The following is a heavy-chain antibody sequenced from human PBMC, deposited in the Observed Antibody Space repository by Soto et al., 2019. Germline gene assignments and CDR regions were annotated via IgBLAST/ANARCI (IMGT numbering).Heavy chain of an antibody. Sequence: ASVKVSCKTSGYTFTDYAMHWVRQAPGQRLEWMGWINAGNGHTKYSQKFQVRVTITRDTSASTAYIELSSLRSEDTAVYYCARGLNLYYFDYWGQGTLVTVSS. CDR1: GYTFTDYA. J-gene: IGHJ4*02. CDR3: ARGLNLYYFDY. D-gene: IGHD1-20*01. V-gene: IGHV1-3*01. CDR2: INAGNGHT.